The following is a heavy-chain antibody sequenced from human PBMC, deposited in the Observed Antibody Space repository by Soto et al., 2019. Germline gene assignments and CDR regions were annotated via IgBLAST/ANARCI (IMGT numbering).Heavy chain of an antibody. CDR1: GVSISSVDYY. Sequence: QLQLQESGPGLVKPSQTLSLTCTVSGVSISSVDYYWTWIRQSPGKGLEWIGCIDYSGTTYYNPSLKSRLTISEDTSQNQFSLKLTSVAAADTAMYYCASFGVASMNWFDPWGQGTLVIVSS. CDR2: IDYSGTT. D-gene: IGHD3-3*01. CDR3: ASFGVASMNWFDP. V-gene: IGHV4-30-4*01. J-gene: IGHJ5*02.